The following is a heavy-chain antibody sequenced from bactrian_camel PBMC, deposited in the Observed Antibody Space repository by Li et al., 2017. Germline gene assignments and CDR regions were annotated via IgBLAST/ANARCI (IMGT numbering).Heavy chain of an antibody. Sequence: HVQLVESGGGSVQTGGSLRLSCAYSGDSYSRNCMKWFRQAPGEEREAVAAMTPSGLTTYYADSVKGRFTISKDNAKDTLYLQMDSLKPEDSAMYYCAADQYAFNLGNAYRYWGQGTQVTVS. V-gene: IGHV3S1*01. J-gene: IGHJ4*01. CDR1: GDSYSRNC. D-gene: IGHD1*01. CDR2: MTPSGLTT. CDR3: AADQYAFNLGNAYRY.